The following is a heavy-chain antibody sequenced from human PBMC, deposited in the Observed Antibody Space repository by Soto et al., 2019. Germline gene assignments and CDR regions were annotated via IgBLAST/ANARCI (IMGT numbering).Heavy chain of an antibody. Sequence: QVQLVESGGGVVQPGRSLRLSCAASGFTFSSYGMHWVRQAPGKGLEWVAVISYDGSNKYYADSVKGRFTISRDNSKNTLYLQMNSLRAEDTAVYYCAKASGAPMVDYYYSGMDVWGQGTTVTVSS. J-gene: IGHJ6*02. V-gene: IGHV3-30*18. D-gene: IGHD3-16*01. CDR3: AKASGAPMVDYYYSGMDV. CDR1: GFTFSSYG. CDR2: ISYDGSNK.